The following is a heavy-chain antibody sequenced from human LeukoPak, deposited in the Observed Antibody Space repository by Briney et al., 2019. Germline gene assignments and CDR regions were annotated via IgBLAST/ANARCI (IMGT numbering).Heavy chain of an antibody. CDR1: GYTFTGYY. CDR3: ASNSNSGYYYYYMDV. J-gene: IGHJ6*03. D-gene: IGHD4-11*01. V-gene: IGHV1-2*02. CDR2: INPNSGGT. Sequence: ASVKVSCKASGYTFTGYYMHWVRQAPGQGLEWMGWINPNSGGTNYAQKFQGRVTMTRDTSISTAYMELSRLRSDDTAVYYCASNSNSGYYYYYMDVWGKETTVTVSS.